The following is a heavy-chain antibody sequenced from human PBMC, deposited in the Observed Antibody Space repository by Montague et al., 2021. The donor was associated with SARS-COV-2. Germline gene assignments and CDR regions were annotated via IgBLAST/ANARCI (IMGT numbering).Heavy chain of an antibody. Sequence: SETLSLTCAVSGGSISSYYWSWIRQPPGKGLEWIGNIYYSGSTNYNPSLKSRVTISVDTSKNQFSLKLSSVTAADTAVYYCARDLGDYWGQGTLVTVSS. CDR3: ARDLGDY. CDR1: GGSISSYY. CDR2: IYYSGST. J-gene: IGHJ4*02. V-gene: IGHV4-59*13.